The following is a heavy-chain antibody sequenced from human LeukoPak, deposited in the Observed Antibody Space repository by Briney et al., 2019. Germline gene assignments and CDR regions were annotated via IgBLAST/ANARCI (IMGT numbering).Heavy chain of an antibody. Sequence: ASVKVSCKASGGTFSSYAISWVRQAPGQGLEWMGIINPSGGSTSYAQKFQGRVTMTRDTSTSTVYMELSSLRSEDTAVYYCARDSPNAEPFDYWGQGTLVTVSS. V-gene: IGHV1-46*01. J-gene: IGHJ4*02. CDR3: ARDSPNAEPFDY. D-gene: IGHD2-8*01. CDR1: GGTFSSYA. CDR2: INPSGGST.